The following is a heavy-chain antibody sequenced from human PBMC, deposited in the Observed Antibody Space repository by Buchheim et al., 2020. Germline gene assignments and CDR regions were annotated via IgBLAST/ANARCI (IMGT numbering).Heavy chain of an antibody. Sequence: QVQLQESGPGLVKPSETLSLTCTVSGGSISSYYWSWIRQPPGKGLEWIGYIYYSGSTNYNPSLKSRVPISVDTSKNQFSLKLSSVTAADTAVYYCARDGNYDFWSGYSGLNWFDPWGQGTL. D-gene: IGHD3-3*01. CDR3: ARDGNYDFWSGYSGLNWFDP. CDR2: IYYSGST. CDR1: GGSISSYY. J-gene: IGHJ5*02. V-gene: IGHV4-59*01.